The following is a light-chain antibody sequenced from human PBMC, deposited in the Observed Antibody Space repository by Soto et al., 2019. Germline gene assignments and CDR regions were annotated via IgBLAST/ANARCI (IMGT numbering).Light chain of an antibody. CDR2: EGS. J-gene: IGLJ1*01. CDR3: CSYAGSSTPYV. V-gene: IGLV2-23*01. CDR1: SSGVGSYNF. Sequence: QSVLTQPASVSGSPGQSITLSCTGSSSGVGSYNFVSWYQQHAGKAPKLMIYEGSKRPSGVSNRFSGSKSGNTASLTISGLQAEDEADYYCCSYAGSSTPYVFGTGTKVTVL.